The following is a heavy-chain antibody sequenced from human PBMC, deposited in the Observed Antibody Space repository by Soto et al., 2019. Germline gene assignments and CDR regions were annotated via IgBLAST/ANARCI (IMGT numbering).Heavy chain of an antibody. CDR1: GFTFSSYW. Sequence: GGSLRLSCAASGFTFSSYWMSWVRQAPGKGLEWVANIKQDGSEKYYVDSVKGRFTISRDNAKNSLYLQMNSLRAEDTAVYYCARDAYNSGYDYVLHAFDIWGQGTMVTVSS. D-gene: IGHD5-12*01. CDR3: ARDAYNSGYDYVLHAFDI. V-gene: IGHV3-7*01. CDR2: IKQDGSEK. J-gene: IGHJ3*02.